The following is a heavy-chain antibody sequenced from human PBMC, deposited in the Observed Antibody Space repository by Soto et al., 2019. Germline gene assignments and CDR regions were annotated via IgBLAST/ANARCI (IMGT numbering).Heavy chain of an antibody. CDR2: ISAYNGNT. V-gene: IGHV1-18*04. J-gene: IGHJ6*02. CDR1: GYPFTSHG. Sequence: DSVKVSCKASGYPFTSHGISWVRQAPGQGLEWMGWISAYNGNTNYAQKLQGRVTMTTDTSTSTAYMELRSLRCDDTAVYYCARDSDYGDYVYYYYYGMDVWGQGTTVTVSS. CDR3: ARDSDYGDYVYYYYYGMDV. D-gene: IGHD4-17*01.